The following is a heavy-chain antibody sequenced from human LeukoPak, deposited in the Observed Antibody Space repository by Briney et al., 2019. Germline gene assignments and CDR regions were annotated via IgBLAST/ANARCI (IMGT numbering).Heavy chain of an antibody. CDR3: ARRGPLYRIAARPGFDY. J-gene: IGHJ4*02. CDR2: INHSGST. Sequence: PSETLSLTWAVYGGSFGGYYWSWIRQPPGKGLEWIGEINHSGSTNYNPSLKSRVTISVDTSKNQFSLKLSSVTAADTAVYYCARRGPLYRIAARPGFDYWGQGTLVTVSS. D-gene: IGHD6-6*01. CDR1: GGSFGGYY. V-gene: IGHV4-34*01.